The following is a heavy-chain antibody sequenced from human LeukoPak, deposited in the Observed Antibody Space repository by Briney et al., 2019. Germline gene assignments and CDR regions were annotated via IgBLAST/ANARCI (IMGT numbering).Heavy chain of an antibody. V-gene: IGHV4-39*01. CDR1: GGSISSSSYY. CDR2: IYHSGST. Sequence: SETLSLTCTVSGGSISSSSYYWGWIRQPPGKGLEWIGSIYHSGSTYYNPSLKSRVTISVDTSKNQFSLKLSSVTAADTAVYYCARHAFRRDGYNHFDYWGQGTLVTVSS. D-gene: IGHD5-24*01. J-gene: IGHJ4*02. CDR3: ARHAFRRDGYNHFDY.